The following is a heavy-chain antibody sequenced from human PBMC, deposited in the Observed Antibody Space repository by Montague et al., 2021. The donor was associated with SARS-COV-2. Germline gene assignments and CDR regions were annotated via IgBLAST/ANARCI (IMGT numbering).Heavy chain of an antibody. Sequence: SETLSLTCAVYGQSLSGYYWCWIRQPPGKGLEWIVEINHSGSTNYNPSLKSRVTISVDTSKNQFSLKLSSVTAADTAVYYCARVRYYGSGTSLGMDVWGQGTTVTVSS. CDR1: GQSLSGYY. D-gene: IGHD3-10*01. V-gene: IGHV4-34*01. CDR3: ARVRYYGSGTSLGMDV. J-gene: IGHJ6*02. CDR2: INHSGST.